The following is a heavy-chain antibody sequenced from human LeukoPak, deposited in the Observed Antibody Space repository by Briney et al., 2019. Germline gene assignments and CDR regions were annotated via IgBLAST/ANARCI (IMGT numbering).Heavy chain of an antibody. CDR2: INPNSGGT. J-gene: IGHJ4*02. D-gene: IGHD1-26*01. V-gene: IGHV1-2*02. CDR3: ARDYGGATPRLFDY. Sequence: ASVKVSCKTSGYTFIGYYMHWVRQAPGQGLEWMGWINPNSGGTNYAQKFQGRVTMTRDTSISTAYMELSRLRSDDTAVYYCARDYGGATPRLFDYWGQGTLVTVSS. CDR1: GYTFIGYY.